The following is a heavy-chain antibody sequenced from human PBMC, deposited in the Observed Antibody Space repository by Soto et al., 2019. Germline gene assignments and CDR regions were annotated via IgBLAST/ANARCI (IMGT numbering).Heavy chain of an antibody. D-gene: IGHD6-6*01. CDR3: ARYGYSCSARFFDY. CDR2: IYHTEST. Sequence: SETLSLTCAVSGHSISSGFYYWGWVRQPPGKGLEWIGSIYHTESTYYNPSLKSRVTMSVDTSKNQLSLKLSSMTAADTAVYFCARYGYSCSARFFDYWGQGTRVTVSS. J-gene: IGHJ4*02. CDR1: GHSISSGFYY. V-gene: IGHV4-38-2*01.